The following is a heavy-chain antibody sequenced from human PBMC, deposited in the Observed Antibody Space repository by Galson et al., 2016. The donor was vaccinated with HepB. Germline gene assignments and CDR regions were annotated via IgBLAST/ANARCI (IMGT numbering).Heavy chain of an antibody. V-gene: IGHV3-74*01. J-gene: IGHJ3*02. CDR2: INSDGSDT. D-gene: IGHD2/OR15-2a*01. Sequence: SLRLSCAASGFTFSSYWIHWVRQAPGKGLVWVSRINSDGSDTSYADSVKGRFTISRDNARHTVHLQVNSLRVEDTAVYYCARGVSFYDRDAVDIWGQGTMVTVSS. CDR1: GFTFSSYW. CDR3: ARGVSFYDRDAVDI.